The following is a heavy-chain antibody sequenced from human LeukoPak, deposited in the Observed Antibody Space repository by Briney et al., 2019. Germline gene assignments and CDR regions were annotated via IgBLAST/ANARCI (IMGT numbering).Heavy chain of an antibody. CDR1: GFTFSSYW. V-gene: IGHV3-7*01. D-gene: IGHD5-24*01. CDR3: ARDGGSTWLQLSDYFDY. J-gene: IGHJ4*02. CDR2: IKQDGSEK. Sequence: GVSLRLSCAASGFTFSSYWMSWVRQAPGKGLEWVANIKQDGSEKYYVDSVKGRFTISRDNAKNSLYLQMNSLRAEDTAVYYCARDGGSTWLQLSDYFDYWGQGTLVTVSS.